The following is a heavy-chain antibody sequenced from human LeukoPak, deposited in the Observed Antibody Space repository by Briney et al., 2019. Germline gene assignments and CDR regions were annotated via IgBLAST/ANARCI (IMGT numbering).Heavy chain of an antibody. CDR3: ASSSIPIVVVPAAPLDY. D-gene: IGHD2-2*01. J-gene: IGHJ4*02. CDR1: GGTFSSHA. V-gene: IGHV1-69*04. CDR2: IIPILGIA. Sequence: ASVKVSCKASGGTFSSHAISRVRQAPGQGLEWMGRIIPILGIANYAQKFQGRVTITADKSTSTAYMELSSLRSEDTVVYYCASSSIPIVVVPAAPLDYWGQGTLVTVSS.